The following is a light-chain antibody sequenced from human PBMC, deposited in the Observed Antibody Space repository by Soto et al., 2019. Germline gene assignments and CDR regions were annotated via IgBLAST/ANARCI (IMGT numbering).Light chain of an antibody. CDR1: SSNIGSNS. Sequence: QSVLTQPPSASGTPGQRVTISCSGSSSNIGSNSVNWFHQLPGTAPKLLIYGSNQRPSGVPDRFSGSKSGTSASLAISGLQSEDEADYCCAAWDDSLNGYVFGTGTKVTVL. J-gene: IGLJ1*01. CDR3: AAWDDSLNGYV. CDR2: GSN. V-gene: IGLV1-44*01.